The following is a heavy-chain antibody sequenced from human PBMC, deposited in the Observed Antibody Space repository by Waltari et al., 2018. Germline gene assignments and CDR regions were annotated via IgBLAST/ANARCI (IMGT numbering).Heavy chain of an antibody. V-gene: IGHV3-23*04. J-gene: IGHJ4*02. Sequence: EVQLVGSGVGLVRPGGSLRLSCAASGFPFSPLVITWVGQAPGKGLEWVSAISAGDGTTFYADSVKGRFTISRDNSKDTLYLQMNSLGAEDTALYYCVKGGWGDDWGQGILVTVSS. CDR1: GFPFSPLV. D-gene: IGHD3-16*01. CDR2: ISAGDGTT. CDR3: VKGGWGDD.